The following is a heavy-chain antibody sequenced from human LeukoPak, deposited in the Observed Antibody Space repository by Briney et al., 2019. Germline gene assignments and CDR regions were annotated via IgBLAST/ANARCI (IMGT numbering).Heavy chain of an antibody. CDR1: GFTFSSYW. Sequence: GGSLRLSCAASGFTFSSYWMSWVRQAPGKGLEWVANIKQDGSEKYYVDPVKGRFTISRDNAKNSLYLQMNSLRADDTAVYYCSSNSGPNDYWGQGTLVTVSS. V-gene: IGHV3-7*03. D-gene: IGHD1-26*01. CDR3: SSNSGPNDY. J-gene: IGHJ4*02. CDR2: IKQDGSEK.